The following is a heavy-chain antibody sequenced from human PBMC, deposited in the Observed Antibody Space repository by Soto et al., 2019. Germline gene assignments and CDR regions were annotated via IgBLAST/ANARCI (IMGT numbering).Heavy chain of an antibody. Sequence: EVQMLESGGGLVQPGGSLRLSCAASGFTFSSYVMSWVRQAPEKGLEWVSAISGSGGNTYYADSVKGRFTISRDNSENTLYLQMNSLRAEDTAVYYCAKGPYHSWNYLYFHYWRQGTLVTVTS. V-gene: IGHV3-23*01. CDR2: ISGSGGNT. CDR1: GFTFSSYV. D-gene: IGHD1-7*01. J-gene: IGHJ4*02. CDR3: AKGPYHSWNYLYFHY.